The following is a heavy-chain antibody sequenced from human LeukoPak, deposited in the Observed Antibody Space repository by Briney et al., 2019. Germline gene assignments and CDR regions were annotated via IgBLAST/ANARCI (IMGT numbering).Heavy chain of an antibody. CDR2: ISHDGGNK. D-gene: IGHD2-15*01. V-gene: IGHV3-30*03. CDR3: ARVAARVSLDY. CDR1: GFTFSSYE. Sequence: GGSLRLSCAASGFTFSSYEMNWVRQAPGKRLEWVAFISHDGGNKKYGDSVKGRFTISRDNSKNTVYLQMGSLRTEDMAVYYCARVAARVSLDYWGQGTLVTVSS. J-gene: IGHJ4*02.